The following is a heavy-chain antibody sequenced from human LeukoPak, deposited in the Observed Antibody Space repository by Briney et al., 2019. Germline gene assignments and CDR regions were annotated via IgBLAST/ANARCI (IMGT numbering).Heavy chain of an antibody. V-gene: IGHV4-39*07. CDR3: ARVGESDYGGRVFDY. J-gene: IGHJ4*02. CDR1: GGSINSRSYF. CDR2: IYYKGNT. D-gene: IGHD4/OR15-4a*01. Sequence: SETLSLTCTVSGGSINSRSYFWGWIRRPPGKGLEWIGSIYYKGNTYFNPSLKSRVTISEDTSKNQFSLKLNSLTAADTAVYYCARVGESDYGGRVFDYWGQGTLVTVSS.